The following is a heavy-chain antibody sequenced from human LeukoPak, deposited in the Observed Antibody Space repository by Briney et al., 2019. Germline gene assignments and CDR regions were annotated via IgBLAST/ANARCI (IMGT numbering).Heavy chain of an antibody. CDR1: DGSIFSSNW. D-gene: IGHD5-18*01. J-gene: IGHJ4*02. V-gene: IGHV4-4*02. CDR2: IFHSGIT. Sequence: PSETLSLTCAVSDGSIFSSNWWSWVRQPPGKGLAWIGQIFHSGITSYNPSLKSRVTISVDKSKNQFSLQLTSVTAADTAVYYCARSPTKRVTEDYWGRGTLVTVSS. CDR3: ARSPTKRVTEDY.